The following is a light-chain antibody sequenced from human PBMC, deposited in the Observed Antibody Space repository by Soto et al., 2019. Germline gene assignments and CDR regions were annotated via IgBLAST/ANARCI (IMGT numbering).Light chain of an antibody. CDR1: QSISSY. J-gene: IGKJ3*01. V-gene: IGKV3-11*01. Sequence: EIVLTQSPATLSLSPGERATLSCRASQSISSYLAWYQQKPDQAPRLLIYDASNRATGIPARFSASGSGTDFTLTISSLAPEDFAVYYCHQRSTWPFTFGPGTKVDIK. CDR2: DAS. CDR3: HQRSTWPFT.